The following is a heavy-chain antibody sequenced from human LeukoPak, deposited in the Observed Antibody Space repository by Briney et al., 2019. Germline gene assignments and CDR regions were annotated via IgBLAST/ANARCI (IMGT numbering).Heavy chain of an antibody. CDR2: ISISSSYI. V-gene: IGHV3-21*01. J-gene: IGHJ4*02. Sequence: GGSLRLSCAASGFTFSSYSMNWVRQAPGKGLEWVSSISISSSYIYYADSVKSRFTISRDNAKNSLYLQMNSLRAEDTAVYYCARGPYYYGSGSYPGPFDYWGQGTLVTVSS. CDR3: ARGPYYYGSGSYPGPFDY. CDR1: GFTFSSYS. D-gene: IGHD3-10*01.